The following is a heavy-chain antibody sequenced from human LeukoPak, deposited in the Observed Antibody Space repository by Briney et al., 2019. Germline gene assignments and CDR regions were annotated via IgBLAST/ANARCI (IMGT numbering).Heavy chain of an antibody. CDR3: ARDGPYYDSSGNWFDP. V-gene: IGHV1-3*01. J-gene: IGHJ5*02. CDR1: GYTFTSYA. CDR2: INAGNGNT. Sequence: GASVTVSCKASGYTFTSYAMHWVRQAPGQRLEWMGWINAGNGNTKYSQKFQGRVTITRDTSVSTAYMELSSLRSEDTAVYYCARDGPYYDSSGNWFDPWGQGTLVTVSS. D-gene: IGHD3-22*01.